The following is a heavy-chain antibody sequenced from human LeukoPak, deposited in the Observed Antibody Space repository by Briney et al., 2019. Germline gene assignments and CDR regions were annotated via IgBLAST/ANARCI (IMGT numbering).Heavy chain of an antibody. D-gene: IGHD3-22*01. CDR1: GFTFSNYG. CDR3: AKDLYYYDSSGYSAFDY. Sequence: GGSLRLSCAASGFTFSNYGMHWVRQAPGKGLEWVAFIRYDGSNKYYADSVKGRFTISRDNSKNTLYLQMNSLRAEDTAVYYCAKDLYYYDSSGYSAFDYWGQGTLVTVSS. J-gene: IGHJ4*02. CDR2: IRYDGSNK. V-gene: IGHV3-30*02.